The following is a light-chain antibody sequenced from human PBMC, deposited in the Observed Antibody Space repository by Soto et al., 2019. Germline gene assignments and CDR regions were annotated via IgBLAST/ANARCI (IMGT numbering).Light chain of an antibody. V-gene: IGKV1-39*01. CDR3: QQSET. J-gene: IGKJ1*01. CDR1: QRISSY. Sequence: DIQMTQSPSSLSASVGDRVTITCRASQRISSYLNWYQQKPGKAPKLLIYAASSLQSGVPSRFSGSGSGTDFTLTISRLQPEDFATYYCQQSETFGQGTKVEVK. CDR2: AAS.